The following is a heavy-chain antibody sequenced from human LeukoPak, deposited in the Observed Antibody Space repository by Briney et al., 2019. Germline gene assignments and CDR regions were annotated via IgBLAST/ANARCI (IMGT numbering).Heavy chain of an antibody. D-gene: IGHD6-13*01. J-gene: IGHJ4*02. CDR3: ASEAGYSSSWYSSNYFDY. Sequence: GASVKVSCKASGYTFTTYGISWVRQAPGQGLEWMGWISAYNGNTNYAQKLQGRVTMTTDTSTSTAYMELRSLRSDDTAVYYCASEAGYSSSWYSSNYFDYWGQGTLVTVSS. CDR2: ISAYNGNT. V-gene: IGHV1-18*01. CDR1: GYTFTTYG.